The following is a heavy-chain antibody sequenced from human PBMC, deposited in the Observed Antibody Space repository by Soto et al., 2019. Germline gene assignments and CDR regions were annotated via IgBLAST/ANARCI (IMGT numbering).Heavy chain of an antibody. CDR2: VFYTGSP. Sequence: SETLSLTCTVSGASINSNVHYWGWVRQSPGKGLEWIASVFYTGSPYHNPSLESRVSISVDTSDNRFSLKVTSVTAADTGIYYCARHPFGGYAFDSWGQGTLVTVSS. D-gene: IGHD3-16*01. CDR1: GASINSNVHY. CDR3: ARHPFGGYAFDS. J-gene: IGHJ4*02. V-gene: IGHV4-39*01.